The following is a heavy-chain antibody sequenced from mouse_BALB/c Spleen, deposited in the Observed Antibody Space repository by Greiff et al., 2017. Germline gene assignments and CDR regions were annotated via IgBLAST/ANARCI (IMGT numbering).Heavy chain of an antibody. Sequence: EVKLMESGGGLVKPGGSLKLSCAASGFTFSSYTMSWVRQTPEKRLEWVATISSGGGNTYYPDSVKGRFTISRDNAKNNLYLQMSSLRSEDTALYYCARYRGYYGAYWGQGTLVTVSA. J-gene: IGHJ3*01. CDR3: ARYRGYYGAY. D-gene: IGHD1-1*01. V-gene: IGHV5-9*03. CDR2: ISSGGGNT. CDR1: GFTFSSYT.